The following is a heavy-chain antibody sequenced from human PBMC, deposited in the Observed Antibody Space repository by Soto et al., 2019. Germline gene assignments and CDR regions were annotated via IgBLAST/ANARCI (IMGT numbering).Heavy chain of an antibody. CDR1: GFTYSSYD. V-gene: IGHV3-23*01. Sequence: PGGSLRLSCAASGFTYSSYDMSWVRQTPGKGLEWVSTTSGSGGDTSYADSVKGRLTVSRDNSKNTLYLQMNSLRAEDTALYYCAKDRDSGFYYFDYWGQGTLVTVSS. D-gene: IGHD3-10*01. CDR2: TSGSGGDT. J-gene: IGHJ4*02. CDR3: AKDRDSGFYYFDY.